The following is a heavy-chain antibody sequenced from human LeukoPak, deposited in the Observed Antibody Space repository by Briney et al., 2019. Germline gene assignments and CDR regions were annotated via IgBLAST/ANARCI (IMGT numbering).Heavy chain of an antibody. Sequence: PSETLSLTCTVSDDYISDYYRGWIRRPPGKGLEWIGYFYNSGRSTYNPSLKSRVTISADTSKNHFSLKLNSVTTADTAVYYCTRGAGWLIDYWGQGILVTVSS. CDR2: FYNSGRS. J-gene: IGHJ4*02. CDR1: DDYISDYY. V-gene: IGHV4-59*01. D-gene: IGHD3-16*01. CDR3: TRGAGWLIDY.